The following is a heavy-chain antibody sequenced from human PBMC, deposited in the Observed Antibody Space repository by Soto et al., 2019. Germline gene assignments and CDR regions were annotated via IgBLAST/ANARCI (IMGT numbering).Heavy chain of an antibody. CDR1: GFTFSSYS. CDR3: ARDGGTMVRGVIIRYGMDV. CDR2: ISSSSSYI. V-gene: IGHV3-21*05. Sequence: GGSLRLSCAASGFTFSSYSMNWVRQAPGKGLEWVSYISSSSSYIYYAESVKGRFTISRDNAKNSLYLQMNSLRAEDTAVYYCARDGGTMVRGVIIRYGMDVWGQGTTVTVSS. D-gene: IGHD3-10*01. J-gene: IGHJ6*02.